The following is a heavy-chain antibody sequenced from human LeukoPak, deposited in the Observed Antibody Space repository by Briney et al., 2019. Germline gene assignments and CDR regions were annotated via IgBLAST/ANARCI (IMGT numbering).Heavy chain of an antibody. CDR2: IYYSGST. V-gene: IGHV4-59*01. Sequence: SETLSLTCTVSGGSISSYYWSWIRQPPGKGLEWIGYIYYSGSTNYNPSLKSRVTISVDTSKNQFSLKLSSVTAADTAVYYCARDGLATDYYGMDVWGQGTTVTVSS. CDR1: GGSISSYY. J-gene: IGHJ6*02. CDR3: ARDGLATDYYGMDV. D-gene: IGHD1-1*01.